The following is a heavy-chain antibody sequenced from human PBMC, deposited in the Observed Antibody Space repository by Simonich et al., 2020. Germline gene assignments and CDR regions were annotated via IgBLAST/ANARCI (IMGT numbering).Heavy chain of an antibody. Sequence: EVQLVESGGGLVKPEGSLRLSCAASGFTFSSYSMNWVRQAPVKGLEWVSSISSSSSYKYYADSVKGRFTISRDNAKNSLYLQMNSLRAEDTAVYYCARWIAVAGTGAYGMDVWGQGTTVTISS. CDR1: GFTFSSYS. V-gene: IGHV3-21*01. D-gene: IGHD6-19*01. J-gene: IGHJ6*02. CDR2: ISSSSSYK. CDR3: ARWIAVAGTGAYGMDV.